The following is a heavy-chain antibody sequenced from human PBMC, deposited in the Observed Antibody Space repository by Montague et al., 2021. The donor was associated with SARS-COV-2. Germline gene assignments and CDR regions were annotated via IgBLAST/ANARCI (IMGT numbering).Heavy chain of an antibody. CDR1: GFTFRNYE. CDR3: ARDRGYGDFYYYGMDV. Sequence: SLRLSCAASGFTFRNYEMNWVRQAPGKGLEWVLYISSSGSTIYYADSVKGRFTISRDNAQNSLYLQMNSLRAEDTGVYYCARDRGYGDFYYYGMDVWGQGTTVTVSS. V-gene: IGHV3-48*03. D-gene: IGHD3-10*01. J-gene: IGHJ6*02. CDR2: ISSSGSTI.